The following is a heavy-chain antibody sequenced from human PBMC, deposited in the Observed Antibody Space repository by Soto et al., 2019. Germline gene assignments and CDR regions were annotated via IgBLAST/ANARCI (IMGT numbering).Heavy chain of an antibody. Sequence: SETLSLTCTVSGGSISSSSYYWGWIRQPPGKGLEWIGSIFYSGSTYYNPSLKSRVTMSVDTSSNQFSLKLSSVTAADTAVYFCARHYGQQLVHVDYWGQGTLVTVSS. CDR2: IFYSGST. CDR1: GGSISSSSYY. V-gene: IGHV4-39*01. CDR3: ARHYGQQLVHVDY. D-gene: IGHD6-13*01. J-gene: IGHJ4*02.